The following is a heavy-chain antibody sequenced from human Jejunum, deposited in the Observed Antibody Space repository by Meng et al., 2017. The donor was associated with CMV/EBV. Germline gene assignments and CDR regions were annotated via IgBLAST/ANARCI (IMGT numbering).Heavy chain of an antibody. D-gene: IGHD6-13*01. CDR1: GFTFTSYS. J-gene: IGHJ5*02. Sequence: EVRLVESGGGLVTPGGSLRPSCEASGFTFTSYSMNWVRQAPGKGLEWLSSISSSSRYIFYADSVKGRFTSSRDNAKNSLYLQMVSLRAEDTAVYYCARGESSPDWLDPWGQGTLVTVSS. CDR2: ISSSSRYI. V-gene: IGHV3-21*01. CDR3: ARGESSPDWLDP.